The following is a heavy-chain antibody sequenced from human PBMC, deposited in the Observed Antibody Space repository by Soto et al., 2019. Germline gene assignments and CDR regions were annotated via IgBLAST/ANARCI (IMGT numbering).Heavy chain of an antibody. Sequence: SETLSLTCTVSGGSMSSYYWSWIRQPPGKGLEWIGYIYYSGSTNYNPSLRSRVIISVDTSKNQFSLKLSSVTATETAVYYCARHWAAAGSFDYWGQGTLVTVYS. CDR1: GGSMSSYY. V-gene: IGHV4-59*08. CDR2: IYYSGST. D-gene: IGHD6-13*01. CDR3: ARHWAAAGSFDY. J-gene: IGHJ4*02.